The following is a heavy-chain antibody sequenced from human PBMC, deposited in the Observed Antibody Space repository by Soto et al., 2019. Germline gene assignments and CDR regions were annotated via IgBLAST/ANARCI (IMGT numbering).Heavy chain of an antibody. Sequence: EVQLLESGGGLVQPGGSLRLSCAASGFTFSSYAMSWVRQAPGKGLEWVSAISGSGGSTYYADSVKGRFTISRDNTKNTLYLQMNSLRAEDTAVYYCAKASGYDDSSGYVDYWGQGTLVTVSS. V-gene: IGHV3-23*01. CDR1: GFTFSSYA. D-gene: IGHD3-22*01. CDR3: AKASGYDDSSGYVDY. J-gene: IGHJ4*02. CDR2: ISGSGGST.